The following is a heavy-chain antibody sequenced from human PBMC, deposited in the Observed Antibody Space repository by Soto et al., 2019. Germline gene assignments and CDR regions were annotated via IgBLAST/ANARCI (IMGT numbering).Heavy chain of an antibody. D-gene: IGHD6-25*01. V-gene: IGHV3-23*01. CDR2: ISGSGGST. J-gene: IGHJ4*02. CDR3: AKDSRSGGSPDLTFDY. Sequence: EVQLLESGGGLVQPGGSLRLSCAASGFTFSSYAMSWVRQAPGKGLEWVSAISGSGGSTYYADSVKGRFTISRDNSKNTLYLQMNSLRAEDTAVYYCAKDSRSGGSPDLTFDYWGQGTLVTVSS. CDR1: GFTFSSYA.